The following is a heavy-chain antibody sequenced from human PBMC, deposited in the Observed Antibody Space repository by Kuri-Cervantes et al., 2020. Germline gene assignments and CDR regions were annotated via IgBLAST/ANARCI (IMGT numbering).Heavy chain of an antibody. CDR1: GGSISRSSSYY. CDR2: IYYNGDT. CDR3: AREEAALFDY. V-gene: IGHV4-39*07. J-gene: IGHJ4*02. Sequence: ESLKISCTVSGGSISRSSSYYWGWIRQPPGKGLEWIGTIYYNGDTYYNPSLKSRVTISVDTSKNQFSLKLSSVTAADTAVYYCAREEAALFDYWGQGTLVTVSS.